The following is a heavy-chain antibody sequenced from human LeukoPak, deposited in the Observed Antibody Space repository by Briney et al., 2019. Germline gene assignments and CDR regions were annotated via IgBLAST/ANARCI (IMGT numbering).Heavy chain of an antibody. CDR1: GYTFTGYY. Sequence: ASVKVSCKASGYTFTGYYMHWVRQAPGQGLEWMGWINPNTNGTNYAQKFQGRVTMTRDTSISTGYMELSRLRSEDTAVYYCARERGNDFWSGRVQTMDVWGKGTTVTVSS. V-gene: IGHV1-2*02. D-gene: IGHD3-3*01. CDR3: ARERGNDFWSGRVQTMDV. CDR2: INPNTNGT. J-gene: IGHJ6*03.